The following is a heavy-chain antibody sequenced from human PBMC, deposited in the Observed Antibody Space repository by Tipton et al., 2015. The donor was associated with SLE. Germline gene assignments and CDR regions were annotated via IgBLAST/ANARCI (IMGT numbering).Heavy chain of an antibody. CDR1: GYRFLSSW. CDR3: ARLLGSDRSGYYDY. CDR2: IDPTDSYT. D-gene: IGHD3-22*01. V-gene: IGHV5-10-1*01. J-gene: IGHJ4*02. Sequence: QLVQSGAGVKKPGESLRISCKASGYRFLSSWISWVRQMPGKGLEWMGTIDPTDSYTTYSPSFQGHVTISADKSISTAYLQWSSLKASDIAMYYCARLLGSDRSGYYDYWGQGTLVTVSS.